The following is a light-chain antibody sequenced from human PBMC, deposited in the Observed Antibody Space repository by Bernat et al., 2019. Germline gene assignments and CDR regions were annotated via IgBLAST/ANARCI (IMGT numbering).Light chain of an antibody. CDR2: AAS. CDR1: QGISTY. Sequence: AIRMTQSPSSFSASTGDSVTITCRASQGISTYLAWYQQKPGKAPTLLMYAASTLQSGVPSRFSGRGSGTDFTLSISCLQSEDFATYYCQQYYSYPRTFGQGTKVEI. V-gene: IGKV1-8*01. CDR3: QQYYSYPRT. J-gene: IGKJ1*01.